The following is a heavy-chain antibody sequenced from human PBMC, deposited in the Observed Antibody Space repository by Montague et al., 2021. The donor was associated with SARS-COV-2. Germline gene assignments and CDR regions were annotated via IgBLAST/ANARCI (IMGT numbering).Heavy chain of an antibody. CDR3: ASLTLGYCSSTSCYSDWFDP. D-gene: IGHD2-2*02. CDR2: INHSGST. J-gene: IGHJ5*02. V-gene: IGHV4-34*01. CDR1: GGSFSGYY. Sequence: SETLSLTCAVYGGSFSGYYWSWIRQPPGKGPEWIGEINHSGSTNYNPSLKSRVTISVDTSKNQLSLKLSSVTAADTAVYYCASLTLGYCSSTSCYSDWFDPWGQGTLVTVSS.